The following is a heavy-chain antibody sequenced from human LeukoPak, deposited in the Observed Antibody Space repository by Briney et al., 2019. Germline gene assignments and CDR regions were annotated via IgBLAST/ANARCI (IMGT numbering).Heavy chain of an antibody. CDR1: GGPFSSYT. V-gene: IGHV1-69*13. CDR2: VIPIFGTP. Sequence: GASVKVSCKTSGGPFSSYTIHWVRHAPGQGLEWVGGVIPIFGTPNYAQKFQGRLTISSDEFTTTVHMELSSLRSEDTAVYFCAREGAVVTVGGDTFYYMDVWGQGTTVTGSS. J-gene: IGHJ6*03. D-gene: IGHD2-21*02. CDR3: AREGAVVTVGGDTFYYMDV.